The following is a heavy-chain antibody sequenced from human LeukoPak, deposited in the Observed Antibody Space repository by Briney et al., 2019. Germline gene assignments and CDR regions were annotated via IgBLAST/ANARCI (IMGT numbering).Heavy chain of an antibody. J-gene: IGHJ6*02. CDR2: MNPNSGNT. Sequence: ASVKVSCKASGYTFTSYDINWVRQATGQGLEWMGWMNPNSGNTGYAQKFQGRVTMTRNTSISTAYMELSSLRSEDTAVYYCARGPLIYYGSGSYYKRYEGYYYYGMDVWGQGTTVTVSS. V-gene: IGHV1-8*01. CDR1: GYTFTSYD. D-gene: IGHD3-10*01. CDR3: ARGPLIYYGSGSYYKRYEGYYYYGMDV.